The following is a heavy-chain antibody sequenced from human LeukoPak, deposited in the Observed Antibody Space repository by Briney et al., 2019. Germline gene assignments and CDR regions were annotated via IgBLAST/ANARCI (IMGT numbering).Heavy chain of an antibody. D-gene: IGHD1-14*01. CDR2: ISRNSGSI. Sequence: GGSLRLSCAASGFTSDDYAMHWVRQAPGKGLEWVSGISRNSGSIGYADSVKGRFTISRDNAKNSLYLQMNSLRAEDMALYYCAKGRLPRTIAFDIWGQGTMVTVSS. CDR1: GFTSDDYA. J-gene: IGHJ3*02. V-gene: IGHV3-9*02. CDR3: AKGRLPRTIAFDI.